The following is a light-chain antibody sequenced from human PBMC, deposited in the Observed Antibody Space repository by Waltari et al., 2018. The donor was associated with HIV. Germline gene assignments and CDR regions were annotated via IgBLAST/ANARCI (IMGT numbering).Light chain of an antibody. V-gene: IGLV1-51*01. CDR3: ATWDNRLTTVL. J-gene: IGLJ2*01. CDR2: DDD. CDR1: SSNVGASY. Sequence: QSVLTQPPSVSAAPGQKVTISCSGGSSNVGASYVSWYQQLPGAAPKLLIFDDDQRPSGIPGRFSGSKSGTSATLGITGLQTGDEADYYCATWDNRLTTVLFGGGTKLTVL.